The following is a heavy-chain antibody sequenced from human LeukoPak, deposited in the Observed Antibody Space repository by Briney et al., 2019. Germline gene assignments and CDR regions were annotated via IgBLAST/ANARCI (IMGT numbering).Heavy chain of an antibody. Sequence: WIRQPPGKGLEWVSAMSGSGGSTYYADSVKGRLTISRDNSKNTLFLQMDSLRAEDTAVYYCARVPTAFDYWGQGTLVTVSS. CDR2: MSGSGGST. D-gene: IGHD2-21*02. CDR3: ARVPTAFDY. V-gene: IGHV3-23*01. J-gene: IGHJ4*02.